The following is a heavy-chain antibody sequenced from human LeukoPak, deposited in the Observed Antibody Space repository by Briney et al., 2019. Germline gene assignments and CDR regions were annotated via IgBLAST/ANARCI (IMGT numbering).Heavy chain of an antibody. D-gene: IGHD4-23*01. CDR1: GYTLTELS. J-gene: IGHJ3*02. V-gene: IGHV1-24*01. CDR2: FDPEDGET. Sequence: ASVTVSCKVSGYTLTELSMHWVRQAPGEGLEWMGGFDPEDGETIYAQKFQGRVTMTEDTSTDTAYMELSSLRSEDTAVYYCATFTPPQTRYGGNSNDAFDIWGQGTMVTVSS. CDR3: ATFTPPQTRYGGNSNDAFDI.